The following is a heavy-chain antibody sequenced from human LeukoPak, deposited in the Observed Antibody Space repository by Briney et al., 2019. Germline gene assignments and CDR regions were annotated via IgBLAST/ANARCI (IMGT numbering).Heavy chain of an antibody. D-gene: IGHD3-22*01. CDR1: GYTFTSYD. V-gene: IGHV1-8*01. CDR3: ARGCYDSSGYYPTSYYFDY. J-gene: IGHJ4*02. CDR2: MNPNSGNT. Sequence: GASVKVSCKASGYTFTSYDINWVRQATGQGLEWMGWMNPNSGNTGYAQKFQGRVTMTRNTSISTAYMELSSLRSDDTAVYYCARGCYDSSGYYPTSYYFDYWGQGALVTVSS.